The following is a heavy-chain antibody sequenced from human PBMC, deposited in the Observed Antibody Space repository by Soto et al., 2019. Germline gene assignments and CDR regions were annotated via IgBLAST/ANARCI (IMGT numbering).Heavy chain of an antibody. CDR1: GGTFSSYA. CDR3: ESERGYGCGGYYCGMDV. Sequence: QVQLVQSGAEVKKPGSSVKVSCKASGGTFSSYAISWVRQAPGQGLEWMGGIIPIFGTANYAQKFQGRVTITAAESTSTAYMELSSLRSEGTAVYYCESERGYGCGGYYCGMDVWGQGTTVTVSS. V-gene: IGHV1-69*12. CDR2: IIPIFGTA. J-gene: IGHJ6*02. D-gene: IGHD5-18*01.